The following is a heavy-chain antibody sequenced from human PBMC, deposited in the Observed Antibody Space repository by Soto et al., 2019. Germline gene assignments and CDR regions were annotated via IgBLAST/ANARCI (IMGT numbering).Heavy chain of an antibody. CDR1: IYTFTHNG. CDR3: ARGCSSTSCYADYGMDV. Sequence: XSVNVSSKASIYTFTHNGLGGVRQAPGQGLAWMGWISAYNGNTNYAQKLQGRVTMTTDTSTSTAYMELRSLRSDDTAVYYCARGCSSTSCYADYGMDVWGQGSTVTVSS. D-gene: IGHD2-2*01. J-gene: IGHJ6*02. CDR2: ISAYNGNT. V-gene: IGHV1-18*04.